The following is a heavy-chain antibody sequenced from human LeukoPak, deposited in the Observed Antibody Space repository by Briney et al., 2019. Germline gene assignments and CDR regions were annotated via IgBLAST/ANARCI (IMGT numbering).Heavy chain of an antibody. CDR3: ARARDYYDSSGCDY. CDR1: GYTFTSYG. V-gene: IGHV1-18*01. J-gene: IGHJ4*02. Sequence: ASVKVPCKASGYTFTSYGISWVRQAPGQGLEWMGWISAYNGNTNYAQKLQGRVTMTTDTSTSTAYMELRSLRSDDTAVYYCARARDYYDSSGCDYWGQGTLVTVSS. D-gene: IGHD3-22*01. CDR2: ISAYNGNT.